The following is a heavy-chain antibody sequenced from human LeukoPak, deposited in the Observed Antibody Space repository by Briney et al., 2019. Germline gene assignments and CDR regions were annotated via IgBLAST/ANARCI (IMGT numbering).Heavy chain of an antibody. D-gene: IGHD2-8*01. V-gene: IGHV4-34*01. CDR1: GGSFSGYY. Sequence: PPETLSLTCAVYGGSFSGYYWSWIRQPPGKGLEWIGEINHSGSTNYNPSLKSRVTISVDMSKNQFSLKLSSVTAADTAVYYCARKGVYLNDWGQGTLVTVSS. CDR3: ARKGVYLND. J-gene: IGHJ4*02. CDR2: INHSGST.